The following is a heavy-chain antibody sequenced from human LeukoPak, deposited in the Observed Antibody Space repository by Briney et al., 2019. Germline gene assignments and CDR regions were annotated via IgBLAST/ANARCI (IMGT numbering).Heavy chain of an antibody. CDR2: IYSGGST. J-gene: IGHJ3*02. CDR1: RFTVSNNY. D-gene: IGHD1-26*01. Sequence: PGGSLRLSCAASRFTVSNNYMSWVRQAPGEGLEWVSVIYSGGSTYYADFVKDRFTISRDNSKNTLFLQMNSLRAEDTAVYYCARDDRGGTYGGAFDIWGQGTMVTVSS. V-gene: IGHV3-66*01. CDR3: ARDDRGGTYGGAFDI.